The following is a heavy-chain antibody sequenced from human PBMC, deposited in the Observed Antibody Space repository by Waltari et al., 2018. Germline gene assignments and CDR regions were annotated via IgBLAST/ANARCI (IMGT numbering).Heavy chain of an antibody. J-gene: IGHJ6*02. D-gene: IGHD3-3*01. CDR3: ARDPKGRDFWSMDYYYGMDV. CDR2: IIPSFGTA. CDR1: GGTFSSYA. V-gene: IGHV1-69*13. Sequence: QVQLVQSGAEVKKPGSSVKVSCKASGGTFSSYAISWVRQAPGQGLGWMGGIIPSFGTANYAQKVQGRVTITADESTSTAYMELSSLRSEDTAVYYCARDPKGRDFWSMDYYYGMDVWGQGTTVTVSS.